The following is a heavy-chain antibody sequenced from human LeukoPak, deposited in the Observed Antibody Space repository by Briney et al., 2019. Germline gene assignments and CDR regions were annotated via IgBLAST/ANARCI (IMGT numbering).Heavy chain of an antibody. CDR3: ASQLGGTTFH. V-gene: IGHV4-59*01. Sequence: SETPSLTCTVSGVSINTYFWSWIRQPPGKGLEWIGYVYYTGITNYNPSLKSRVSISLDTSKNQFSLRLNSVTAAETAVYYCASQLGGTTFHWGQGTLVTVSS. CDR1: GVSINTYF. J-gene: IGHJ4*02. CDR2: VYYTGIT. D-gene: IGHD1/OR15-1a*01.